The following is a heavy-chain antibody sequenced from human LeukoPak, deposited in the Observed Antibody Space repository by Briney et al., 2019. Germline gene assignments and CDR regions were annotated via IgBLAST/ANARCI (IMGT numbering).Heavy chain of an antibody. Sequence: SETLSLTCTVSGGSISSGGYYWSWIRQHPGKGLEWIGYIYYSGSTYNPSLKSRVTISVDTSKNQFSLKLSSVTAADTAVYYCARVGTDYGASVNWFDPWGQGTLVTVSS. CDR3: ARVGTDYGASVNWFDP. V-gene: IGHV4-31*03. D-gene: IGHD4/OR15-4a*01. CDR2: IYYSGST. CDR1: GGSISSGGYY. J-gene: IGHJ5*02.